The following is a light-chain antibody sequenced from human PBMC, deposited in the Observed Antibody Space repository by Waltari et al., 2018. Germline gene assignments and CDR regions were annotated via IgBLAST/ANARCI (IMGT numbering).Light chain of an antibody. CDR3: QHFKTYPIT. CDR2: YAS. Sequence: AIQLTQSPSSLSASVGDRVTIACRASQSINSDLSWFQQKPGKAPKLLIYYASSVQSGVPSRFSGSGSGTDFTLTISSLQPEDFATYHCQHFKTYPITFGQGTRLEIK. V-gene: IGKV1-13*02. J-gene: IGKJ5*01. CDR1: QSINSD.